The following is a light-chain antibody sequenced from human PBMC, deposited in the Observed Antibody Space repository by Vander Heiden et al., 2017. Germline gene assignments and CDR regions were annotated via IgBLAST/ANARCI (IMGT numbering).Light chain of an antibody. Sequence: DIVMTQSPLSLPATPGEPASISCRSSQSLLHSNGYNYLDWYLQKPGQSPQLLIYLGSNRASGVPDRFSGSGSGTDFTLKISRVEAEDVGVYYCRQALQTLLTFGAGTKVEIK. V-gene: IGKV2-28*01. J-gene: IGKJ4*01. CDR3: RQALQTLLT. CDR2: LGS. CDR1: QSLLHSNGYNY.